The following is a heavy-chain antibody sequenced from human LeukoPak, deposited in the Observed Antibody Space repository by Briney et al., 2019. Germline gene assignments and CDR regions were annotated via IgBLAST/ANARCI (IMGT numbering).Heavy chain of an antibody. CDR2: ISSSSSTI. CDR3: ARVRGYYDSSGYSLDY. V-gene: IGHV3-48*01. Sequence: PGGSLRLSCAASGFTFSSYSMNWVRQAPGKGLEWVSYISSSSSTIYYADSVKGRFTISRDNAKNSLYLQMNSLRAEDTAVYYCARVRGYYDSSGYSLDYWGQGTLVTVSS. J-gene: IGHJ4*02. D-gene: IGHD3-22*01. CDR1: GFTFSSYS.